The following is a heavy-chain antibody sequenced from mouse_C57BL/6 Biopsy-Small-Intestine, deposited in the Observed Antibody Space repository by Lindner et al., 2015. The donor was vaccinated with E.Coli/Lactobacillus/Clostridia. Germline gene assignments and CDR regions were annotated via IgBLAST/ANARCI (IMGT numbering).Heavy chain of an antibody. V-gene: IGHV1-85*01. J-gene: IGHJ3*01. CDR2: IYPRDGST. CDR1: GYTFTSYD. D-gene: IGHD2-2*01. CDR3: ASYGYSTGFAY. Sequence: VQLQESGPELVKPGASVKLSCKASGYTFTSYDINWVKQRPGQGLEWIGWIYPRDGSTKYNEKFKGKATLTVGTSSSTAYMELHSLTSEDSAVYFCASYGYSTGFAYWGQGTLVTVSA.